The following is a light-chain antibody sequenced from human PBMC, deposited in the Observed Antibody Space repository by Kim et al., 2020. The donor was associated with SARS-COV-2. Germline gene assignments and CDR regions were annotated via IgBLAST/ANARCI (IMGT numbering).Light chain of an antibody. CDR3: QAWDSGTVR. CDR1: KLGDKY. Sequence: SYELTQPPSVSVSPGQTASITCSGDKLGDKYTFWYQQKPGQSPVLVIYQDTKRPSGIPERFSGSNSGDTATLTLSGTQAMDEADYYCQAWDSGTVRFGGGNQLTVL. CDR2: QDT. V-gene: IGLV3-1*01. J-gene: IGLJ2*01.